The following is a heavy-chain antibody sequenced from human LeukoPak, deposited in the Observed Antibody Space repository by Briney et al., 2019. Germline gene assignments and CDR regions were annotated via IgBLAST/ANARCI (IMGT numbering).Heavy chain of an antibody. Sequence: SETLSLTCAVYGGSFSGYYWSWIRQPPGKGLEWIGYIYYSGSTNYNPSLKSRVTISVDTSKNQFSLKLSSVTAADTAVYYCARTTEAHSWRTRYYDYYMDVWGKGATVTVSS. CDR2: IYYSGST. CDR3: ARTTEAHSWRTRYYDYYMDV. CDR1: GGSFSGYY. D-gene: IGHD6-13*01. V-gene: IGHV4-59*01. J-gene: IGHJ6*03.